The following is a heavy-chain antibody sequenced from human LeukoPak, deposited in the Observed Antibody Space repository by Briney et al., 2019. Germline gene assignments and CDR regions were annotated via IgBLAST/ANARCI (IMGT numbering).Heavy chain of an antibody. CDR1: GFTFSSYA. V-gene: IGHV3-23*01. J-gene: IGHJ4*02. D-gene: IGHD2-8*01. CDR2: ISDSGGST. CDR3: AKYTSIGRYCTNGVCSPFYY. Sequence: PGGSLRLSCAASGFTFSSYAMSWVRQAPGKGPEWVSAISDSGGSTYDADSVKGRFTISRDNSKNTLYLQMNSLRAEDTAVYYCAKYTSIGRYCTNGVCSPFYYWGQGTLVTVSS.